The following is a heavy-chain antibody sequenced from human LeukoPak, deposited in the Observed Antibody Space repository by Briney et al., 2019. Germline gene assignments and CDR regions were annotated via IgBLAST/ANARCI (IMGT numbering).Heavy chain of an antibody. D-gene: IGHD4-17*01. Sequence: SETLSLTCTVSGDSISSYYWTWIRQPPGKGLEWIGHISYSGSTNYNPSLKSRVTISVGTSKSQFSLKLSSVTAADTAVYYCARALAPYGDYAFDYWGQGTLVTVSS. V-gene: IGHV4-59*01. CDR2: ISYSGST. CDR1: GDSISSYY. J-gene: IGHJ4*02. CDR3: ARALAPYGDYAFDY.